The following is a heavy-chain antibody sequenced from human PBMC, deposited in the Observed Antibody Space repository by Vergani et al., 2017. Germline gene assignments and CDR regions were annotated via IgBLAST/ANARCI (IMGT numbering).Heavy chain of an antibody. J-gene: IGHJ6*02. D-gene: IGHD6-13*01. CDR2: MYTSGHT. CDR3: ARDHSSSSYGMDV. CDR1: GASVSRGTYY. Sequence: QVQLQESGPGLLKPSQTLSLTCTVSGASVSRGTYYWTWIRQPAGKKLEWIVRMYTSGHTIYNPSLKSRVTISVDTSKNQFSLKLSSVTAADTAVYYCARDHSSSSYGMDVWGQGTTVTVSS. V-gene: IGHV4-61*02.